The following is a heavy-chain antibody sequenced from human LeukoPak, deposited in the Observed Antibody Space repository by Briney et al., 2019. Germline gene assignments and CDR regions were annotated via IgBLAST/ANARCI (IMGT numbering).Heavy chain of an antibody. D-gene: IGHD6-13*01. CDR2: FDPEDGET. Sequence: ASVKVSCEVSGYTLTELSMHWVRQAPGKGLEWMGGFDPEDGETIYAQKFQGRVTMTEDTSTDTAYMELSSLRSEDTAVYYCAASGYSSSWYEYWGQGTLVTVSS. CDR3: AASGYSSSWYEY. J-gene: IGHJ4*02. V-gene: IGHV1-24*01. CDR1: GYTLTELS.